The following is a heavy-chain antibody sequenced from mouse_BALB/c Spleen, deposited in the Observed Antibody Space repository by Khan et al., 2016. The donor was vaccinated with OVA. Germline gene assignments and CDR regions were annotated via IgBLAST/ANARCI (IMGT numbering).Heavy chain of an antibody. V-gene: IGHV9-2-1*01. CDR2: INTETGKP. Sequence: QIQLVPSGPELKKPGETVKISCKASGYTFTDYSMHWVKQAPGKGLKWMCWINTETGKPTYADDFKGRFAFSLETYGSPAYLQVKHLKNEETATYFCDRKGGWLLRFDYWGQGTTLTVSS. D-gene: IGHD2-3*01. J-gene: IGHJ2*01. CDR3: DRKGGWLLRFDY. CDR1: GYTFTDYS.